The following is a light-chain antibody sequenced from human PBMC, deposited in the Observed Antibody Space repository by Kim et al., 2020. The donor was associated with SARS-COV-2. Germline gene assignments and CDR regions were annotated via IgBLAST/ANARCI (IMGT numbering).Light chain of an antibody. CDR3: QQYDSSSRWT. Sequence: PGERATLSCRASQSVSGTYLAWYQQKPGQAPRLLIYGASSRATGIPDRFSGSGSGTDFTLTINRLEPEDFAVYYCQQYDSSSRWTFGQGTKVDIK. CDR2: GAS. CDR1: QSVSGTY. V-gene: IGKV3-20*01. J-gene: IGKJ1*01.